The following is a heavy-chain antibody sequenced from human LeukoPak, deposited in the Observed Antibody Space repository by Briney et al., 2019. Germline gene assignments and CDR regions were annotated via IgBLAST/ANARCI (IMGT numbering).Heavy chain of an antibody. V-gene: IGHV1-46*01. Sequence: ASVKVSCKASGYTFTSYYMHWVRQAPGQGLEWMGIINPSGGSTSYAQKFQGRVTMTRDTSTSTVYMELSSLRFEDTAVYYCARDVGYGSGSYNPNLDYWGQGTLVTVSS. D-gene: IGHD3-10*01. CDR2: INPSGGST. CDR3: ARDVGYGSGSYNPNLDY. CDR1: GYTFTSYY. J-gene: IGHJ4*02.